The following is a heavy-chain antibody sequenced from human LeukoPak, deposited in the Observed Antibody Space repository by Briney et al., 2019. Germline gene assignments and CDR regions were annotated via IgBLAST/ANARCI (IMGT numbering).Heavy chain of an antibody. Sequence: GASLKISCKGSGYSFTVYWITWVRQMPGKGLEWIGTIDPSDSYTNYSPSFQGHVTISADKSINSAYLQWSSLKTSDSAIYYCARHFYGDYAFDSWGQGTLVTVSS. CDR3: ARHFYGDYAFDS. V-gene: IGHV5-10-1*01. J-gene: IGHJ4*02. CDR1: GYSFTVYW. CDR2: IDPSDSYT. D-gene: IGHD4-17*01.